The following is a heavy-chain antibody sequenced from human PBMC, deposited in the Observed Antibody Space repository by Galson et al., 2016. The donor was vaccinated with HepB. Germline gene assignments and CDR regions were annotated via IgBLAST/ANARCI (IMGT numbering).Heavy chain of an antibody. J-gene: IGHJ4*02. CDR3: ATGMSPY. CDR1: QIQFSNFV. Sequence: SLRLSCAASQIQFSNFVMSWVRQIPGKGLEWVAGISGHGGSAYYADSVRGRFAISRDNSNNTVFLHMSGLRVEDTAIYYCATGMSPYWGQGTLVTVSS. CDR2: ISGHGGSA. V-gene: IGHV3-23*01.